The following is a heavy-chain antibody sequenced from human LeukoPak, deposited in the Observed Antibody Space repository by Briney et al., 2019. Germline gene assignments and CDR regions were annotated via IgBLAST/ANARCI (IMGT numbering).Heavy chain of an antibody. V-gene: IGHV1-69*05. CDR2: IIPIFGTA. J-gene: IGHJ6*03. CDR1: GGTFSSYA. D-gene: IGHD2-2*02. CDR3: APSTRRLYVGYYYMDV. Sequence: SVKVSCKASGGTFSSYAISWVRQAPGQGLEWMGGIIPIFGTANYAQKFKGRVTITTDESTSTAYMELSSLRSEDTAVYYCAPSTRRLYVGYYYMDVWGKGTTVTVSS.